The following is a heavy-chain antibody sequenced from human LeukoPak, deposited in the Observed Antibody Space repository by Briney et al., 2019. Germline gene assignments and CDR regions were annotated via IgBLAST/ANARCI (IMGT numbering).Heavy chain of an antibody. CDR2: IIPILGIA. Sequence: GASVKVSCKASGYTFTSYGISWVRQAPGQGLEWMGRIIPILGIANYAQKFQGRVTITADKSTSTAYMELSSLRSEDTAVYYCVSSWPDYWGQGTLVTVSS. CDR1: GYTFTSYG. V-gene: IGHV1-69*04. D-gene: IGHD6-13*01. J-gene: IGHJ4*02. CDR3: VSSWPDY.